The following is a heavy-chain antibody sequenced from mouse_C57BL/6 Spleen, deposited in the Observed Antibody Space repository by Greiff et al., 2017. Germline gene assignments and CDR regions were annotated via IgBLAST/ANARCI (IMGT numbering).Heavy chain of an antibody. V-gene: IGHV1-69*01. CDR2: IDPSDSYT. CDR3: ARWGAGIFDY. CDR1: GYTFTSYW. Sequence: QVQLQQPGAELVMPGASVKLSCKASGYTFTSYWMHWVKQRPGQGLEWIGEIDPSDSYTNYNQKFKGKSTLTVDKSSSTAYMQRSSLTSEDSAVYYFARWGAGIFDYWGQGTTLTVSS. J-gene: IGHJ2*01.